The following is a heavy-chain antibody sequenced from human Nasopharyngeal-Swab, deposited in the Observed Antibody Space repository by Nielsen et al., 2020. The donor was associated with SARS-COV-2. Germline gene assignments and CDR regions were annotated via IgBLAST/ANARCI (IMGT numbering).Heavy chain of an antibody. J-gene: IGHJ6*02. CDR3: ARDDYYYYGMGV. Sequence: ASVKVSCKASGYTFTGYYMHWVRQAPGQGLEWMGRINPNSGGTNYAQKFQGRVTMTRDTSISTAYMELSRLRSEDTAVYYCARDDYYYYGMGVWGQGTTVTVSS. CDR2: INPNSGGT. CDR1: GYTFTGYY. V-gene: IGHV1-2*06.